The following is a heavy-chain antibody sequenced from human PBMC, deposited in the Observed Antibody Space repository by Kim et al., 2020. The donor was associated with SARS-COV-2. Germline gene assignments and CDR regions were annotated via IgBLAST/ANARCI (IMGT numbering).Heavy chain of an antibody. CDR1: GGTFSSYA. V-gene: IGHV1-69*13. CDR2: IIPIFGTA. CDR3: ARETILVPAAIGYFDY. Sequence: SVKVSCKASGGTFSSYAISWVRQAPGQGLEWMGGIIPIFGTANYAQKFQGRVTITADESTSTAYMELSSLRSEDTAVYYCARETILVPAAIGYFDYWGQGTLVTVSS. D-gene: IGHD2-2*02. J-gene: IGHJ4*02.